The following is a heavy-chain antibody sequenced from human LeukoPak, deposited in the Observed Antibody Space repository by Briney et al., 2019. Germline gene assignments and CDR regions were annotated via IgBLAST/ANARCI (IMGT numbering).Heavy chain of an antibody. CDR2: ISAYNGNT. D-gene: IGHD3-3*01. CDR1: GYTFTSYG. Sequence: ASVKVSCKASGYTFTSYGISWVRQAPGLGLEWMGWISAYNGNTNYAQKLQGRVTMTTDTSTSTAYMELRSLRSDDTAVYYCARSGVTIFGVAIMPFDYWGQGTLVTVSS. J-gene: IGHJ4*02. CDR3: ARSGVTIFGVAIMPFDY. V-gene: IGHV1-18*01.